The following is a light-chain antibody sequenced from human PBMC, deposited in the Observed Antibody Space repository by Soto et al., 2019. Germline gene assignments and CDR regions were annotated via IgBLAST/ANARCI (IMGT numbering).Light chain of an antibody. CDR2: AAS. CDR1: QGISSY. Sequence: DIQLTQSPSFLSASVGDRVTITCRASQGISSYLAWYQQKPGKAPKLLIYAASTLQSGVPSRFSGSGSGTEFTLTISSLQPEDFATYFCQQAHSLPWTFGQGTKVELK. J-gene: IGKJ1*01. CDR3: QQAHSLPWT. V-gene: IGKV1-9*01.